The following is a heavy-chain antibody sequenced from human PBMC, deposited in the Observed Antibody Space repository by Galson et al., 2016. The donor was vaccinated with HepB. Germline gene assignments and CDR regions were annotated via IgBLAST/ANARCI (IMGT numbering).Heavy chain of an antibody. J-gene: IGHJ3*02. CDR2: MKPDGSEK. CDR3: ARDNLYALDI. V-gene: IGHV3-7*03. Sequence: SLRLSCAASGFTFTNHWMSWVRQAPGKGLEWVANMKPDGSEKYFADSGRGRFTISRDNAKNSLYLQMNSLRDDDTAVYYCARDNLYALDIWGQGTLVTVSS. CDR1: GFTFTNHW.